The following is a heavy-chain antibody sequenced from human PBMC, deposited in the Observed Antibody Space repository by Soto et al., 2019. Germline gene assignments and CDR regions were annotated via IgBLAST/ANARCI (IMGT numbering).Heavy chain of an antibody. CDR3: ARVGQDYYYGMDV. V-gene: IGHV3-11*01. D-gene: IGHD1-26*01. Sequence: QVQLVESGGGLVKPGGSLRLSCVASGFTFSDYYVTWIRQAPGKGLEWVSYISSVTNTIYYADSVRGRFTISRDNVMDSLYLQMNSLRAEDAAVYYCARVGQDYYYGMDVWGQGTTVTVSS. CDR1: GFTFSDYY. CDR2: ISSVTNTI. J-gene: IGHJ6*02.